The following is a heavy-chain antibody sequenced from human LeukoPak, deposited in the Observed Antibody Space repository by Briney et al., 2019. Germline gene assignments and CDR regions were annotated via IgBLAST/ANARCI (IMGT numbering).Heavy chain of an antibody. D-gene: IGHD4-23*01. CDR3: ARLRWEQTGYSSDY. J-gene: IGHJ4*02. V-gene: IGHV3-30*07. CDR2: GRNK. Sequence: GRNKYYADSVKGRFSISRDNAKNSLYLQMNSLRAEDTAVFYCARLRWEQTGYSSDYWGQGTLVTVSS.